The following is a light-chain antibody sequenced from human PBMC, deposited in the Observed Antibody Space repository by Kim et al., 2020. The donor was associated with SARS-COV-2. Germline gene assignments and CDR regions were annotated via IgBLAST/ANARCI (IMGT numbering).Light chain of an antibody. CDR3: QSYDSSNWV. CDR1: SGSIASNY. CDR2: EDN. J-gene: IGLJ3*02. Sequence: GKTVNVSCTRSSGSIASNYVQWYQQRPGSSPTSVIYEDNQRPSGVADRFSGSIDSSSNSASLTISGLKTEDEADYYCQSYDSSNWVFGGGTQLTVL. V-gene: IGLV6-57*01.